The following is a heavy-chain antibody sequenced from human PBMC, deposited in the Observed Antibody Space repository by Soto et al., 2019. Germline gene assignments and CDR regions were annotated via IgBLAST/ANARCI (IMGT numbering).Heavy chain of an antibody. V-gene: IGHV4-34*01. J-gene: IGHJ4*02. CDR1: GWSYSGDY. CDR2: INHSRST. CDR3: ARGWITLGGAYYFVY. D-gene: IGHD3-16*01. Sequence: SEPLSLSCAFYGWSYSGDYWNWIHQPPGKGWGWIGEINHSRSTNYNPSLKSRVTISVDTSKNRFSLKLSSVTAADRAVYYCARGWITLGGAYYFVYWGQGTLVTVS.